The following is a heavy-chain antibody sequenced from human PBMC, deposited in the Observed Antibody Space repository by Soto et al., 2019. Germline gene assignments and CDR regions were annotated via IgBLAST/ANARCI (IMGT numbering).Heavy chain of an antibody. J-gene: IGHJ3*02. CDR1: GYTFTGYY. D-gene: IGHD1-26*01. V-gene: IGHV1-2*04. Sequence: ASVKVSCKASGYTFTGYYMHWVRQAPGQGLEWMGWINPNSGGTNYAQKFQGWVTMTRDTSISTAYMELSRLRSDDTAVYYCASSGLIVGATALGGRDAFDIWGQGTMVTVSS. CDR2: INPNSGGT. CDR3: ASSGLIVGATALGGRDAFDI.